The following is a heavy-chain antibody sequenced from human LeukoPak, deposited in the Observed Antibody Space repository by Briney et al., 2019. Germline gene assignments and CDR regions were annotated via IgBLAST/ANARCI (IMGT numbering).Heavy chain of an antibody. CDR1: GGSISSYY. Sequence: SGTLSLTCTVSGGSISSYYWSWIRQPPEKGLEWIGYIYYSGSTNYNPSLKSRVTISVDTPKNQFSLKLSSVTAADTAVYYCARRTDYYYGMDVWGQGTTVTVSS. CDR2: IYYSGST. CDR3: ARRTDYYYGMDV. J-gene: IGHJ6*02. V-gene: IGHV4-59*08.